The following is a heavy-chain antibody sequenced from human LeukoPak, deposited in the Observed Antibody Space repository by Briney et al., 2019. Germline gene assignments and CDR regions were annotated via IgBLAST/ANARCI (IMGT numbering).Heavy chain of an antibody. J-gene: IGHJ4*02. D-gene: IGHD3-3*01. Sequence: PSETLSLTCTVSGVSISSYYWSWIRQPPGKGLEWIGYMYYSGRTNYNPSLKSRVAISINTSKNQFSLRLSSVTAADTAVYYCARGSDYGDYWGQGTLVTVSS. CDR2: MYYSGRT. V-gene: IGHV4-59*01. CDR3: ARGSDYGDY. CDR1: GVSISSYY.